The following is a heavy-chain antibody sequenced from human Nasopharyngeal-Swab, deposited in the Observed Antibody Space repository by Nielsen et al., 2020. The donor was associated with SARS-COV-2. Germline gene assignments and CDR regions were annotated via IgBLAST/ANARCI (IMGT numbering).Heavy chain of an antibody. CDR3: ARGHRGYSGYDYYYYYMDV. D-gene: IGHD5-12*01. J-gene: IGHJ6*03. Sequence: WVRQAPGQGLEWMGWMNPNSGNTGYAQKFQGRVTMTRSTSTSTAYMELSSLRSEDAAVYYCARGHRGYSGYDYYYYYMDVWGKGTTVTVSS. V-gene: IGHV1-8*01. CDR2: MNPNSGNT.